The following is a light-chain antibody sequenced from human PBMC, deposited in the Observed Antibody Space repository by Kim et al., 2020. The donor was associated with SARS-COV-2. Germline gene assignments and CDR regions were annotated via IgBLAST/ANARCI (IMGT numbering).Light chain of an antibody. CDR3: QQRSNWPPALT. V-gene: IGKV3-11*01. CDR2: DAS. Sequence: AGERATLTSRASQSVSSYLAWYQQKPDQATRLLIYDASDRATDIPARFSGSGSGTDFTLTISSLEPEDFAVYYCQQRSNWPPALTFGGGTKVDIK. J-gene: IGKJ4*01. CDR1: QSVSSY.